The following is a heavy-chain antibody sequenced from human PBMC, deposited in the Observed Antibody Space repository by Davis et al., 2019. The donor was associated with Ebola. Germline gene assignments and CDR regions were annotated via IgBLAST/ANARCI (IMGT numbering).Heavy chain of an antibody. J-gene: IGHJ4*02. CDR2: INSDGSST. V-gene: IGHV3-74*01. Sequence: PGGSLRLSCAASGFTFSSYWMHWVRQAPGKGLVWVSRINSDGSSTSYADSVKGRFTISRDNAKNTLYLQMNSLRAEDTAVYYCAKEFVSDGGDYEPYFDYWGQGTLVTVSS. CDR1: GFTFSSYW. D-gene: IGHD4-17*01. CDR3: AKEFVSDGGDYEPYFDY.